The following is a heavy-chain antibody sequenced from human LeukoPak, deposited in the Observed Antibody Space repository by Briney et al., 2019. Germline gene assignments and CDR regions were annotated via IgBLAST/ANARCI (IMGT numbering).Heavy chain of an antibody. Sequence: AGGSLRLSCAASGLNFINAWMSWVRQAPGKGLEWVGRIKRKTEGGTTDYAAPVKGRFIISRDDPENTLYLQMNSLKTEDTAVYYCTTDLYSHWGQGTLVTVSS. CDR2: IKRKTEGGTT. CDR1: GLNFINAW. D-gene: IGHD2-21*01. CDR3: TTDLYSH. V-gene: IGHV3-15*01. J-gene: IGHJ4*02.